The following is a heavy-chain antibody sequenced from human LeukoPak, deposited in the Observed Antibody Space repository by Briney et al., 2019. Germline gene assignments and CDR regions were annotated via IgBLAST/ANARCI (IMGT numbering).Heavy chain of an antibody. D-gene: IGHD2-2*01. CDR1: GGSFSGYY. V-gene: IGHV4-34*01. CDR2: INHSGST. Sequence: SETLSLTCAVYGGSFSGYYWSWIRQPPGKGLEWIGEINHSGSTNYNPSLKSRVTISVDTSKNQFSLKLSSVTAADTAVYYCARGRRYCSSTSCPRSHNYYYYYMDVSGKGTTVTVSS. J-gene: IGHJ6*03. CDR3: ARGRRYCSSTSCPRSHNYYYYYMDV.